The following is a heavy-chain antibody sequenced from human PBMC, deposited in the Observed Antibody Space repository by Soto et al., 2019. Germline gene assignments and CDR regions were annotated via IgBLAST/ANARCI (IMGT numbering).Heavy chain of an antibody. CDR3: ATPRGPYGSGSYPFNY. V-gene: IGHV1-8*01. Sequence: GAXVKVSCKASGYTFTSYDIHWVRQATGQWLEWMGWMNPNSGNTGYAQKFQGRVTMTRNTSISTAYMELSSLRSEDTAVYYCATPRGPYGSGSYPFNYWGQGTLVTVSS. J-gene: IGHJ4*02. CDR1: GYTFTSYD. CDR2: MNPNSGNT. D-gene: IGHD3-10*01.